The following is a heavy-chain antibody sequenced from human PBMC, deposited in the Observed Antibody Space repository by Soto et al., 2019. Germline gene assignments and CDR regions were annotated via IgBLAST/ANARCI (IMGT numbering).Heavy chain of an antibody. D-gene: IGHD3-10*01. CDR2: IYYSGST. CDR3: ARYASGRYDMDV. CDR1: GASISSGDYY. Sequence: QVQLQESGPGLVKPSQTLSLTCTVSGASISSGDYYWSWIRQPPGKGLEWIGYIYYSGSTYYNPYVNSRVAMSVDTSRNQFSLKLTSVTVADTAVYYCARYASGRYDMDVWGQGTTVTVSS. V-gene: IGHV4-30-4*01. J-gene: IGHJ6*02.